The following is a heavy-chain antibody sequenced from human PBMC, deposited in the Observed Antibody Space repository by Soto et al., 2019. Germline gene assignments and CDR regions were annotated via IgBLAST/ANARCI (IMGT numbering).Heavy chain of an antibody. J-gene: IGHJ4*02. CDR2: ISYDGSNK. V-gene: IGHV3-30-3*01. Sequence: GGSLRLSCAASGFTFSSYAMHWVRQAPGKGLEWVAVISYDGSNKYYADSVKGRFTISRDNSKNTLYLQMNSLRAEDTAVYYFARDRDGLKDIVLVPAAMDYWGQGTLVTVSS. D-gene: IGHD2-2*01. CDR1: GFTFSSYA. CDR3: ARDRDGLKDIVLVPAAMDY.